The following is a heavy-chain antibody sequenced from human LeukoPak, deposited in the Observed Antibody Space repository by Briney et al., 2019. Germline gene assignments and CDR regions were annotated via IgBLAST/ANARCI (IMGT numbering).Heavy chain of an antibody. J-gene: IGHJ4*02. D-gene: IGHD4-23*01. CDR2: IGTSSDTI. Sequence: GGSLRLSCAASGFTFSTYGMNWVRQAPGKGLEWVSYIGTSSDTIYYADSVKGRFTISRDNAKNSLYLRMNSLKDEDTAVYYCARHDYGGNSGDYWGQGTLVTVSS. CDR3: ARHDYGGNSGDY. CDR1: GFTFSTYG. V-gene: IGHV3-48*02.